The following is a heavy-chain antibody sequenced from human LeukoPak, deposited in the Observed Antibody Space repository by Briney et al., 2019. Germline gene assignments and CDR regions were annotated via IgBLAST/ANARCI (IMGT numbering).Heavy chain of an antibody. J-gene: IGHJ4*02. CDR2: INHSGST. Sequence: SEPLSHPCAVYGGYFSGYYWSWIRKPPGKRLEWIGEINHSGSTNYNPSHKSRVTISVDTSKSQFSLKLSSVTAADTAVYYCARDYGVTDYWGQGTVVTVSS. V-gene: IGHV4-34*01. CDR3: ARDYGVTDY. D-gene: IGHD4-17*01. CDR1: GGYFSGYY.